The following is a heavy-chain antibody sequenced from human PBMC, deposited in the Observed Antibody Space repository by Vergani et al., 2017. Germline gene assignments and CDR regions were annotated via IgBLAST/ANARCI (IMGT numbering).Heavy chain of an antibody. J-gene: IGHJ2*01. D-gene: IGHD3-3*01. Sequence: EVQLVESGGGLVQPGGSLRLSCAASGFTFSSYSMNWVRQAPGKGLEWVSYISSSSSTIYYADSMKGRFTISRDNAKNSLYLQMNSLRAEDTAVYYCARRSGYSYWYFDLWGRGTLVTVSS. CDR1: GFTFSSYS. V-gene: IGHV3-48*01. CDR3: ARRSGYSYWYFDL. CDR2: ISSSSSTI.